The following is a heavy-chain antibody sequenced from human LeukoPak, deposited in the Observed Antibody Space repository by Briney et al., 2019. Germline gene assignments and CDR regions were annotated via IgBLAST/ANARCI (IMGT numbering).Heavy chain of an antibody. CDR1: GFTFSSYS. CDR2: ISSSSSYI. CDR3: AKAGYSYGYGFDY. D-gene: IGHD5-18*01. J-gene: IGHJ4*02. V-gene: IGHV3-21*01. Sequence: GGSLRLSCAASGFTFSSYSMNWVRQAPGKGLEWVSSISSSSSYIYYADSVKGRFTISRDNAKNSPYLQMNSLRAEDTAVYYCAKAGYSYGYGFDYWGQGTLVTVSS.